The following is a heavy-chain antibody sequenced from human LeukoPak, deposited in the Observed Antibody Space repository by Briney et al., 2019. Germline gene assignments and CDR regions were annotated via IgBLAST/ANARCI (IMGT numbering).Heavy chain of an antibody. Sequence: PGGSLRLSCAASGFTFSSYGMHWVRQAPGKGLEWVAVISYDGSNKYYADSVKGRFTISRDNSKNTLYLQMNSLRAEDTAVYYCARGKTTVDHNWFDPWGQGTLVTVSS. CDR2: ISYDGSNK. D-gene: IGHD4-23*01. J-gene: IGHJ5*02. CDR1: GFTFSSYG. V-gene: IGHV3-30*03. CDR3: ARGKTTVDHNWFDP.